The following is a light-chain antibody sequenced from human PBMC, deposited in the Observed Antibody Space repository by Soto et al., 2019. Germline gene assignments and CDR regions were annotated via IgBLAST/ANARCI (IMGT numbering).Light chain of an antibody. CDR2: DAS. CDR3: QQDDNDPFI. V-gene: IGKV1-5*01. CDR1: QPISDW. J-gene: IGKJ3*01. Sequence: DTQLTQSPGTLSASIGDRVSITCRASQPISDWLAWYQHKPGQAPKLLIFDASSLVCGVPSRFSGTGSGTEFTLIITSLELDVFATYYCQQDDNDPFIFGRGTPVDIK.